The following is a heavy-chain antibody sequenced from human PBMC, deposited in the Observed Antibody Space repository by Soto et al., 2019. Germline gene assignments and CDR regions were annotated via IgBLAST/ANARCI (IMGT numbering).Heavy chain of an antibody. CDR2: ISYDGSNT. CDR3: AKEGDLSGSYDLSSSYYFDY. D-gene: IGHD1-26*01. CDR1: GFTFSSYG. Sequence: QVQLVESGGGVVQPGRSLRLSCVASGFTFSSYGMHWVRQAPGKGLEWVAIISYDGSNTYDAYSVKGRFTISRDKSKNALYLQMTSLRAEDTSVYYCAKEGDLSGSYDLSSSYYFDYWGQGTLVTVSS. V-gene: IGHV3-30*18. J-gene: IGHJ4*02.